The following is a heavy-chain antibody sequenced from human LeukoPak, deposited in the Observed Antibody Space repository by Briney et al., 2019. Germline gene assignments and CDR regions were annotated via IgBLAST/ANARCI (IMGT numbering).Heavy chain of an antibody. V-gene: IGHV3-30*18. CDR3: AKDLIAAAENY. Sequence: GGSLRLSCAASGITFSSYGMHWVRQAPGKGLEWVAVISYDGSNKYYADSVKGRFTISRDNSKNTLYLQMNSLRAEDTAVYYCAKDLIAAAENYWGQGTLVTVSS. CDR2: ISYDGSNK. J-gene: IGHJ4*02. D-gene: IGHD6-13*01. CDR1: GITFSSYG.